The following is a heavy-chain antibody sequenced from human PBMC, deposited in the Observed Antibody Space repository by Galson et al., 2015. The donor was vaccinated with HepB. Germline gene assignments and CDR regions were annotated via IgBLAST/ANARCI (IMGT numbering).Heavy chain of an antibody. CDR2: ISSSSSYI. CDR1: GFTFSSYS. V-gene: IGHV3-21*01. Sequence: SLRLSCAASGFTFSSYSMNWVRQAPGKGLEWVSSISSSSSYIYYADSVKGRFTISRDNAKNSLYLQMNSLRAEDTAVYYCARDLLCGGDCYSNYYYYYMDVWGKGTTVTVSS. J-gene: IGHJ6*03. D-gene: IGHD2-21*01. CDR3: ARDLLCGGDCYSNYYYYYMDV.